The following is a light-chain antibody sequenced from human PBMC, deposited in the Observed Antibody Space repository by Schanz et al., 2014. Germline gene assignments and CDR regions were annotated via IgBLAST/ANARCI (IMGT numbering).Light chain of an antibody. CDR2: LNSDGSH. Sequence: QLVLTQSPSASASLGASVKLTCTLSSRYSAYAIAWHQQQPEKGPRYLMRLNSDGSHTRGDGVPDRFSGSSSGAERYLTISSLQSEDEADYYCQTWGTGIHVFGTGTKLTVL. CDR1: SRYSAYA. V-gene: IGLV4-69*01. J-gene: IGLJ1*01. CDR3: QTWGTGIHV.